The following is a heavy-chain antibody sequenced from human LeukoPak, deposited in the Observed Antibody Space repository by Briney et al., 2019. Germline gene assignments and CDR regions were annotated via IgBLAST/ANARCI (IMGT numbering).Heavy chain of an antibody. Sequence: ASVKVSRKASGYTFTGYYMHWVRQAPGQGLEWMGWINPNSGGTNYAQKFQGRVTMTRDTSFSTAYMELSNLRSDDTAVYYCARDLRGRGNWFDPWGQGTLVTVSS. D-gene: IGHD5-24*01. CDR3: ARDLRGRGNWFDP. CDR1: GYTFTGYY. V-gene: IGHV1-2*02. J-gene: IGHJ5*02. CDR2: INPNSGGT.